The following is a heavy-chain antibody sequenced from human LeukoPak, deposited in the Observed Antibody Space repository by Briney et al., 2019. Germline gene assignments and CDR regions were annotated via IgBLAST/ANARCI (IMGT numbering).Heavy chain of an antibody. CDR1: GYTLTELS. Sequence: ASVKVSCKVSGYTLTELSMHWVRQAPGKGLEWMGGFDPEDGETIYAQKFQGRVTMTEDTSTDTAYMELSSLRSEDTAVYYCATDLYCSGGSCYFFDYWGQGTLVTVSS. CDR2: FDPEDGET. V-gene: IGHV1-24*01. J-gene: IGHJ4*02. D-gene: IGHD2-15*01. CDR3: ATDLYCSGGSCYFFDY.